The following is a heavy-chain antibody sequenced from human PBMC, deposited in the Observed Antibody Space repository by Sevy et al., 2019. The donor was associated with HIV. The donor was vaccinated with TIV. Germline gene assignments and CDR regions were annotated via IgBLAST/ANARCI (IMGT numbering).Heavy chain of an antibody. V-gene: IGHV3-49*04. CDR2: IRSKAYGGTT. D-gene: IGHD1-26*01. CDR1: GFTFGEYV. CDR3: SRGGGATYWGMDV. J-gene: IGHJ6*02. Sequence: GGSLRLSCTASGFTFGEYVMSWVRQAPGKGLEWVGFIRSKAYGGTTEYAASVRGRFTISRDDSKSIAYLEMNSRKTEDTAVYYCSRGGGATYWGMDVWGQGTTVTVSS.